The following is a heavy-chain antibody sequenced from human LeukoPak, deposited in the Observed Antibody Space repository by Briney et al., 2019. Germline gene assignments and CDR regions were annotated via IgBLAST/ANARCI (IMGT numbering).Heavy chain of an antibody. Sequence: GRSLRLSCAASGLIFSRYPIHWVRQAPGKGLEWLSLISYDETTKFYADSVKGRFTISRDNSKNTLYLQLNSLRPDDTAVYYCAGGPKDTSGWTYYYYGLDVWGKGTTVTVSS. D-gene: IGHD6-19*01. CDR2: ISYDETTK. V-gene: IGHV3-30*04. J-gene: IGHJ6*04. CDR3: AGGPKDTSGWTYYYYGLDV. CDR1: GLIFSRYP.